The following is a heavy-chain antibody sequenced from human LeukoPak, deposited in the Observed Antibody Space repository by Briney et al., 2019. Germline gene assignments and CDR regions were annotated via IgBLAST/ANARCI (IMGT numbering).Heavy chain of an antibody. Sequence: GGSLRLSCAASGFTFGSYGMHWVRQAPGKGLEWVAVIWYDGSNKYYADSVKGRFTISRDNSKNTLYLQMNSLRAEDTAVYYCARDSLYYYDSSGFDYWGQGTPVTVSS. J-gene: IGHJ4*02. CDR1: GFTFGSYG. D-gene: IGHD3-22*01. V-gene: IGHV3-33*01. CDR2: IWYDGSNK. CDR3: ARDSLYYYDSSGFDY.